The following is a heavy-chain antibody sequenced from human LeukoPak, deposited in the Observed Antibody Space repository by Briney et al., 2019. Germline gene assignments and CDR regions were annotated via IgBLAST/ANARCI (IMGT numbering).Heavy chain of an antibody. Sequence: GASVKVSCKASGYTFTGYYMHWVRQAHGQGLEWMGWINPYSGGTNYAQKFQGRVTMTRDTSITTAYMELSRLSSDDTAVYYCARHPGKVTNDWYFDLWGRGTLVTVS. CDR1: GYTFTGYY. V-gene: IGHV1-2*02. D-gene: IGHD4-23*01. CDR2: INPYSGGT. CDR3: ARHPGKVTNDWYFDL. J-gene: IGHJ2*01.